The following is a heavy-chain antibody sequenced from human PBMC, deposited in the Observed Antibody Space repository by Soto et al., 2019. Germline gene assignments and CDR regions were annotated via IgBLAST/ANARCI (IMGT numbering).Heavy chain of an antibody. D-gene: IGHD3-10*01. CDR1: GFTFNNYA. Sequence: EVQLLESGGGLVQPGGSLRLSCAASGFTFNNYAMTWVRQAPGKWLELVSAISGGGDTTSYADSVKGRFTVSRDGSKNTLYLELSSLRAEDTALYYCAKGRGGSGSLTPRVDFWGQGTLVTVSS. V-gene: IGHV3-23*01. CDR3: AKGRGGSGSLTPRVDF. CDR2: ISGGGDTT. J-gene: IGHJ4*02.